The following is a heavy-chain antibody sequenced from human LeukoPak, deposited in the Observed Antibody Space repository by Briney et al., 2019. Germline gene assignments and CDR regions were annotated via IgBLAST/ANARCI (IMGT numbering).Heavy chain of an antibody. V-gene: IGHV5-51*01. CDR1: GYSFTTYW. Sequence: GESLKISCKGFGYSFTTYWIGWVRQMPGKGLEWMGIIYPGDSDIRYSPSFQGQVTISADKSISTAYLQWSSLKASDTATYFCARQLGERTFNWNDFDYWGRGTLVSVSS. CDR3: ARQLGERTFNWNDFDY. CDR2: IYPGDSDI. J-gene: IGHJ4*02. D-gene: IGHD1-20*01.